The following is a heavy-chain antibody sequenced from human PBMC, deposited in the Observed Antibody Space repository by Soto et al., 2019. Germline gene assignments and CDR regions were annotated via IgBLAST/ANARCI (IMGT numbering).Heavy chain of an antibody. CDR1: GGSFSGYY. Sequence: SETLSLTCAVYGGSFSGYYWSWIRQPPGKGLEWIGEINHSGSTNYNPSLKSRVTISVDTSKNQFSLKLSSVTAADTAVYYCARAEQLWFHYSDYWGQGTLVTVSS. D-gene: IGHD5-18*01. CDR2: INHSGST. CDR3: ARAEQLWFHYSDY. V-gene: IGHV4-34*01. J-gene: IGHJ4*02.